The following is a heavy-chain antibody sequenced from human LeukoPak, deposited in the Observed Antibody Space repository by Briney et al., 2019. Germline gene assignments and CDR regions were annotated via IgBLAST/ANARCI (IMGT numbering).Heavy chain of an antibody. CDR2: ISGNDGDT. Sequence: VSVKVACKASGYPFTTYGLSWVRQAPGQGLEWMGQISGNDGDTTYAQKFQGRVTMTTDTGTTTAYMELTSLTSDDTAVYYCARDVPDFWSGFDHWGQGTLVTVSS. CDR3: ARDVPDFWSGFDH. D-gene: IGHD3-3*01. V-gene: IGHV1-18*01. CDR1: GYPFTTYG. J-gene: IGHJ4*02.